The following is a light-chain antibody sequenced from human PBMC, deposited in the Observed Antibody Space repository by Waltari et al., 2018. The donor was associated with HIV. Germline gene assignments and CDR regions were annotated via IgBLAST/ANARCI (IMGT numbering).Light chain of an antibody. CDR2: GAS. CDR1: QRVTSAY. CDR3: QQYGTTPT. Sequence: EIVLTQSPDTLSLSPGERATLSCRANQRVTSAYLAWYQQKPGQPPRLLIYGASTRATGIADRFSGSGSGTDFTLTISRLEPEDFAVYYCQQYGTTPTFGQGTTVEI. J-gene: IGKJ1*01. V-gene: IGKV3-20*01.